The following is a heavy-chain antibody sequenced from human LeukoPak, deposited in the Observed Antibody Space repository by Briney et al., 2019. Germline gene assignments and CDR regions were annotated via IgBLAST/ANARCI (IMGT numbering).Heavy chain of an antibody. D-gene: IGHD3-9*01. V-gene: IGHV4-39*07. J-gene: IGHJ4*02. CDR2: IYYSGNT. CDR3: ARGVRYYDILTGYYTNRLDY. CDR1: GGSISSSSYY. Sequence: PSETLSLTCTVSGGSISSSSYYWGWIRQPPGKRLEWIGSIYYSGNTYYNPSLKSRVTISVDTSKNQFSLKLRSVTAADTAVYYCARGVRYYDILTGYYTNRLDYWGQGTLVTVSS.